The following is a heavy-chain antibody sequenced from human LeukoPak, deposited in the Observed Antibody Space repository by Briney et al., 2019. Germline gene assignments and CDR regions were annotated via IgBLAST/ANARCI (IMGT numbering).Heavy chain of an antibody. V-gene: IGHV4-31*03. J-gene: IGHJ4*02. CDR1: GGSISSGGYY. CDR3: ARDSVMDYSLDY. Sequence: SETLSLTCTVSGGSISSGGYYWSWIRQHPGRGLEWIGYIYYSGSTYYNPSLKSRVTISVDTSKNQFSLKLSSVTAADTAVYYCARDSVMDYSLDYWGQGTLVTVSS. D-gene: IGHD2-15*01. CDR2: IYYSGST.